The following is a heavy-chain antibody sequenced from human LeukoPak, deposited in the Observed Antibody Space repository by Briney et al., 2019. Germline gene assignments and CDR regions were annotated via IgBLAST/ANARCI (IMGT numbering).Heavy chain of an antibody. CDR1: GFTFSGFA. Sequence: PGRSLRLSCAASGFTFSGFAMSWVRRTPGKGLEWVSCISGSGDNTLYADSVKGRLTITSYNSKNTLYLEMHSLRAEDTAIYYCAKMKGHPLPKYYMDVWGQGTTVTVSS. J-gene: IGHJ6*01. CDR3: AKMKGHPLPKYYMDV. CDR2: ISGSGDNT. V-gene: IGHV3-23*01. D-gene: IGHD1-26*01.